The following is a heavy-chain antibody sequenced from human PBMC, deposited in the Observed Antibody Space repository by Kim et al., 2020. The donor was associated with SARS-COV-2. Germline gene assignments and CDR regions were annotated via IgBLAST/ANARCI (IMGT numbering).Heavy chain of an antibody. CDR3: ARDSSSSEWFDP. D-gene: IGHD6-6*01. V-gene: IGHV1-69*01. J-gene: IGHJ5*02. Sequence: NYAQTVQGRVTITADESTSPAYMGLSSLRSEDTAVYYCARDSSSSEWFDPWGQGTLVTVSS.